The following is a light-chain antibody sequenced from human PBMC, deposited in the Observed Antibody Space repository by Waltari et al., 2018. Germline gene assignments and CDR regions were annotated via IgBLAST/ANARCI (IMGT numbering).Light chain of an antibody. CDR1: QSVSSHY. J-gene: IGKJ1*01. Sequence: EIVLTQSPGTLSLSPGERATLSCRASQSVSSHYLAWYQQKPGQAPRVLIHGASNRATGIPDRFSGSGSGTDFTLTISRLEPEDFAVYYCQQYGSSPWTFGQGTKVEIK. CDR3: QQYGSSPWT. V-gene: IGKV3-20*01. CDR2: GAS.